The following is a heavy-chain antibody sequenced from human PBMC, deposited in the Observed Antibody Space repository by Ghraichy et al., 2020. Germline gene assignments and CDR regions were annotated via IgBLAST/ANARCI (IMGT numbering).Heavy chain of an antibody. D-gene: IGHD5-18*01. J-gene: IGHJ4*02. V-gene: IGHV4-31*03. Sequence: SQTLSLTCFVSGDSISSGHYYWAWIRQHPGKGLEWIAYIYHSGSSYYNPSLKSRVTISVDTSKNQFSVSLSSVTAEDTAVYYCARDRGNTAIAFDSWGQGTLVTVSS. CDR2: IYHSGSS. CDR1: GDSISSGHYY. CDR3: ARDRGNTAIAFDS.